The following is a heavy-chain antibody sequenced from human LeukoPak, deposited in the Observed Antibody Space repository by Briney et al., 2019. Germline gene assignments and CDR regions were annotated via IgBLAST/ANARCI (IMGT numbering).Heavy chain of an antibody. CDR3: ARHSRSAYTGYENAFDI. D-gene: IGHD5-12*01. Sequence: PETLSLTCTVSGDSISSSSYCWDWFRQPPGKGLEWIGKIYNSANTHYNPSLKTRITMSVDTSKNQFSLKLNSVTAADTGIYYCARHSRSAYTGYENAFDIWGQGTMVTASS. CDR2: IYNSANT. CDR1: GDSISSSSYC. J-gene: IGHJ3*02. V-gene: IGHV4-39*01.